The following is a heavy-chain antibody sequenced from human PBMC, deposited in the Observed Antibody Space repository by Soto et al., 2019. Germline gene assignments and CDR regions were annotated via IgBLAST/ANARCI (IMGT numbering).Heavy chain of an antibody. V-gene: IGHV4-59*01. J-gene: IGHJ4*02. D-gene: IGHD3-3*01. CDR3: ARDGSRYDFWSGPYYFDY. CDR2: IYYSGST. CDR1: GGSLSSYC. Sequence: SETLCLTCPVSGGSLSSYCWSWIRPPPGKGLEWIGYIYYSGSTNYNPSLKSRVTISVDTSKNQFSLKLSSVSAADTAVYYCARDGSRYDFWSGPYYFDYWGQGTLVTVSS.